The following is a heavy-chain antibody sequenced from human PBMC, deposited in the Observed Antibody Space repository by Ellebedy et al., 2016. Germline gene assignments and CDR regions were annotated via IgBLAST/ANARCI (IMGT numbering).Heavy chain of an antibody. V-gene: IGHV1-18*01. Sequence: ASVKVSXXASGYTFTAYYMHWVRQAPGQGLEWMGWISAYNGNTNYAQKLQGRVTMTTDTSTSTAYMELRSLRSDDTAVYYCARLVRGNTVTSWYYYMDVWGKGTTVIVSS. CDR3: ARLVRGNTVTSWYYYMDV. J-gene: IGHJ6*03. D-gene: IGHD4-11*01. CDR2: ISAYNGNT. CDR1: GYTFTAYY.